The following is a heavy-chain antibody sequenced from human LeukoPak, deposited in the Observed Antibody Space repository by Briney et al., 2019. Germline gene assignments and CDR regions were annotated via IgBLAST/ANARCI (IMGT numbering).Heavy chain of an antibody. J-gene: IGHJ5*02. CDR3: ARVFSGSGSYYFRRLNWFDP. D-gene: IGHD3-10*01. V-gene: IGHV4-4*02. CDR1: GGSISSSNW. CDR2: IDQSGST. Sequence: PSETLSLTCAVSGGSISSSNWWSWVRQPPGKGLEWIGEIDQSGSTNYNPSLKSRVTISIDKSKNQLSLKLSSVTAADTAVYYCARVFSGSGSYYFRRLNWFDPWGQGTLVTVSS.